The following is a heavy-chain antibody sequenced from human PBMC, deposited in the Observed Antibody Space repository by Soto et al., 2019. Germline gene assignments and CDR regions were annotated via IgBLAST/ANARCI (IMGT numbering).Heavy chain of an antibody. CDR3: TTYSRAAFEY. V-gene: IGHV3-15*01. CDR1: GLTCNNAW. Sequence: GVPLRLSCVASGLTCNNAWMNWVRQAPGKGLEWVGRIRSKSDGGTTDYAAPVKGRFTISRDDSKNMVDLQMSSLKTEDTAIYYCTTYSRAAFEYWGQGALVTVSS. CDR2: IRSKSDGGTT. D-gene: IGHD1-26*01. J-gene: IGHJ4*02.